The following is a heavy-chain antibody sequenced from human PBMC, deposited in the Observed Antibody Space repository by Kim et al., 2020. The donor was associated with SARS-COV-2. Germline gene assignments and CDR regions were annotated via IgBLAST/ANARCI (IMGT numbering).Heavy chain of an antibody. CDR1: GFIFRSFW. D-gene: IGHD1-26*01. CDR2: ISDDGKTT. CDR3: GRDLTGRGDY. V-gene: IGHV3-74*01. J-gene: IGHJ4*02. Sequence: GGSLRLSCEASGFIFRSFWMHWVRQVPGEGLTWVARISDDGKTTNYADSVMGRFTISRDDARSTLFLHMNSLRGDDTAVYYCGRDLTGRGDYWGRGTLVTVST.